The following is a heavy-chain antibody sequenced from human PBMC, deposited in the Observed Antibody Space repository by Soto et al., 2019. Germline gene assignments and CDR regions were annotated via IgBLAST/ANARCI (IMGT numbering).Heavy chain of an antibody. CDR3: ARVGVAVIGYGMDV. CDR2: IIPIFGTT. CDR1: GGTFSSYG. D-gene: IGHD3-16*02. V-gene: IGHV1-69*06. J-gene: IGHJ6*02. Sequence: QVQLVQSGAEVKKPGSSVKVSCKASGGTFSSYGINWVRQAPGHGLGWVGGIIPIFGTTYYAQRVQGRVTISADRSANTAYLDLRGLTSEDTAVYYCARVGVAVIGYGMDVWGQGTTVSVSS.